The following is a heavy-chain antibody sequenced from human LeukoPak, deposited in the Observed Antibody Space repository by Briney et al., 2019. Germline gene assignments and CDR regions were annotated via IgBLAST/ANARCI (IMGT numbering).Heavy chain of an antibody. CDR1: GGSISSYY. V-gene: IGHV4-4*07. Sequence: PSETLSLTCTVSGGSISSYYCSWIRQPAGKGLEWIGRIYTSGSTNYNPSLKSRVTISVDKSKNQFSLKLSSVTAADTAVYYCARSLDSSSSGGWFDPWGQGTLVTVSS. D-gene: IGHD6-6*01. CDR3: ARSLDSSSSGGWFDP. CDR2: IYTSGST. J-gene: IGHJ5*02.